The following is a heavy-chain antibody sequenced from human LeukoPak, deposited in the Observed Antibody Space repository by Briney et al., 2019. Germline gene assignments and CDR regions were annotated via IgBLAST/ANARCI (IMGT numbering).Heavy chain of an antibody. CDR2: IFPGGNT. CDR1: GGSVSSGTYY. J-gene: IGHJ3*02. CDR3: AGNRDAYFLNAFDI. V-gene: IGHV4-61*02. Sequence: SETLSLTCTVSGGSVSSGTYYWNWMRQPAGKGLEWIGRIFPGGNTYFNPSLKSRVAISVDSSKSQFSLTPSSVTAADTAVYYCAGNRDAYFLNAFDIWGQGTMVTVSS. D-gene: IGHD5-24*01.